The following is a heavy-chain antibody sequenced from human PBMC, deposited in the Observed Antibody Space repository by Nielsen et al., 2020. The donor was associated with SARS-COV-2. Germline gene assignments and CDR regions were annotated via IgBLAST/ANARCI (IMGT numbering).Heavy chain of an antibody. J-gene: IGHJ4*02. Sequence: GESLKISCAASGFTFRSHAMHWVRQAPGKGLEWVAVISYDGSNKYYADSVKGRFTISRDNSKNTLYLQMNSLRAEDTAVYYCATPKYYYDSSGYPPFDYWGQGTLVTVSS. D-gene: IGHD3-22*01. CDR3: ATPKYYYDSSGYPPFDY. CDR1: GFTFRSHA. V-gene: IGHV3-30*03. CDR2: ISYDGSNK.